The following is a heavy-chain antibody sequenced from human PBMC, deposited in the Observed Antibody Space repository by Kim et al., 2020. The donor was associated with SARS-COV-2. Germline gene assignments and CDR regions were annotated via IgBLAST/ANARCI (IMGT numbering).Heavy chain of an antibody. CDR3: ARGTVTATGGYYYYYMDV. Sequence: GGSPRLSCAASGFTFSSYDMHWVRQATGKGLEWVSAIGTAGDTYYPGSVKGRFTISRENAKNSLYLQMNSLRAGDTAVYYCARGTVTATGGYYYYYMDVWGKGTTVTVSS. D-gene: IGHD5-18*01. V-gene: IGHV3-13*01. CDR2: IGTAGDT. CDR1: GFTFSSYD. J-gene: IGHJ6*03.